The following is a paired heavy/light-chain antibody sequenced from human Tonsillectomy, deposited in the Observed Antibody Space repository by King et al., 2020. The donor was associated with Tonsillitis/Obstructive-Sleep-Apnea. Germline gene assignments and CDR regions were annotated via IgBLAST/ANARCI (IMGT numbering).Heavy chain of an antibody. V-gene: IGHV1-18*01. J-gene: IGHJ6*02. CDR2: ITAYNGNT. D-gene: IGHD4-17*01. CDR1: GYTFTSYG. Sequence: QVQLVQSGAEVKKPGASVKVSCKASGYTFTSYGISWVRQAPGQGLEWMGWITAYNGNTNYAQKVQGRVTMTTDTSMSTAYMELRSLISDDTAVYYCARAPINTVTNYYGMDVWGQGTTVTVSS. CDR3: ARAPINTVTNYYGMDV.
Light chain of an antibody. CDR3: QAWDSSVV. J-gene: IGLJ2*01. CDR1: KLGDRY. CDR2: QDT. V-gene: IGLV3-1*01. Sequence: SYELTQPPSVSVSPGQTASITCSGDKLGDRYACWYQQKPGQSPVLVMYQDTKRPSGIPERFSGSNSGNTATLTISGTQAMDEADYYCQAWDSSVVFGGGTKLTVL.